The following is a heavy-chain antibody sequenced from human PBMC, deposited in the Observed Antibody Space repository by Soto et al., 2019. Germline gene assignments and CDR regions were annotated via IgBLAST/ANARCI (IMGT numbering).Heavy chain of an antibody. CDR2: IIPILGIA. CDR1: GGTFSSYT. Sequence: QVQLVQSGAEVKKPGSSVKVSCKASGGTFSSYTISWVRQAPGQGLEWMGRIIPILGIANYAQKFQGRVTITADKSTSTAYMELSSLRSEDTAVYYCARDPAYSGYDPYYYGMDVWGQGTTVTVSS. J-gene: IGHJ6*02. D-gene: IGHD5-12*01. V-gene: IGHV1-69*08. CDR3: ARDPAYSGYDPYYYGMDV.